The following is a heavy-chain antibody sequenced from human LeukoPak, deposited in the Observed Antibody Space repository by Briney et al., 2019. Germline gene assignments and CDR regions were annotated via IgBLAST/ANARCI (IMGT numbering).Heavy chain of an antibody. J-gene: IGHJ4*02. V-gene: IGHV3-48*01. Sequence: GGSLRLSCAASGFTFSGYSMNWVRQPPGKGLQWVSYISSSSNIIYYADSVKGRFTISRDNAKNSLFLQMNSLRAEDTAVYYCARDFAREFTIDYWGQGTLVTVSS. D-gene: IGHD3-10*01. CDR1: GFTFSGYS. CDR2: ISSSSNII. CDR3: ARDFAREFTIDY.